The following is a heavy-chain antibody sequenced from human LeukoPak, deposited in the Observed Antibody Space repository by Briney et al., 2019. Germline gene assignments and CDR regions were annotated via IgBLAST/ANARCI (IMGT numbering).Heavy chain of an antibody. J-gene: IGHJ4*02. CDR1: GYTFTDHY. CDR2: INPNSGGT. D-gene: IGHD2-2*01. V-gene: IGHV1-2*02. Sequence: ASVKVSCKASGYTFTDHYIHWVRQAPGQGLEWMGWINPNSGGTNSAQKFQGRVTMTRDTSISTAYMELSSLRSDDTAVYYCARDVREYCSSTNCYASHYWGQGTLVTVSS. CDR3: ARDVREYCSSTNCYASHY.